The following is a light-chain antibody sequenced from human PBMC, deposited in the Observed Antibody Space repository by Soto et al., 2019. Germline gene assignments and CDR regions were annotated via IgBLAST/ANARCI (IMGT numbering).Light chain of an antibody. V-gene: IGKV3-15*01. CDR2: GAS. CDR1: QSVSSN. Sequence: EIVMTQSPATLSVSPGERATLSCRASQSVSSNLAWYQQKPGQAPRLLIYGASTRATGIPARFSGSGSGTEFTLTISSRQAEDFAVYYCQQYNNLPWTFGQGTKVEIK. CDR3: QQYNNLPWT. J-gene: IGKJ1*01.